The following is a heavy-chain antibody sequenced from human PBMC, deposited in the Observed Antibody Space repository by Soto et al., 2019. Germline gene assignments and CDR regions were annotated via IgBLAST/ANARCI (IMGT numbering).Heavy chain of an antibody. J-gene: IGHJ6*02. CDR2: INHSGST. CDR3: AREGSITIFGVVIMRGMDV. V-gene: IGHV4-34*01. Sequence: PSETLSLTCAVYGGSFSGYYWSWIRQPPGKGLEWIGEINHSGSTNYNPSLKSRVTISVDTSKNQFSLKLSSVTAADTAVYYCAREGSITIFGVVIMRGMDVWGQGTTVTVSS. CDR1: GGSFSGYY. D-gene: IGHD3-3*01.